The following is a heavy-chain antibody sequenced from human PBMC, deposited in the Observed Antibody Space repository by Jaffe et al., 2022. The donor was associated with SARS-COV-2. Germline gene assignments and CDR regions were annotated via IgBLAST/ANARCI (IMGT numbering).Heavy chain of an antibody. CDR2: INWDAGNT. D-gene: IGHD5-18*01. V-gene: IGHV3-43*01. CDR3: AKDQSHRGYSYGDY. J-gene: IGHJ4*02. CDR1: GFTFEDYS. Sequence: EVQLVESGGVVVQPGGSLRLSCAASGFTFEDYSMHWVRQVPGKGLEWVSLINWDAGNTFYADSVKGRFTISRDNSKKSLYLHMNSLRTDDTALYYCAKDQSHRGYSYGDYWGQGTLVTVSS.